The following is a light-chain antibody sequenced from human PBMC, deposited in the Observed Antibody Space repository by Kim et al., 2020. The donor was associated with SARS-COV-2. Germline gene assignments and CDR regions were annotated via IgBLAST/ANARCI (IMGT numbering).Light chain of an antibody. CDR2: GAS. J-gene: IGKJ5*01. V-gene: IGKV3-15*01. CDR1: QGVSSN. CDR3: QQYNNWPPVT. Sequence: EIVMTQSPATLSVSPGDRATLSCRASQGVSSNLAWFQQKPGQAPRLLIYGASTRATGTPARFSGTGSGTEFTLTISSLQSEDFAVYYCQQYNNWPPVTFGQGTRLEIK.